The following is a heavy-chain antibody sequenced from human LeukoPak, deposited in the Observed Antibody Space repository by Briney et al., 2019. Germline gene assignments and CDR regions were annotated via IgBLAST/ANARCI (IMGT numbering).Heavy chain of an antibody. CDR2: IRSKAHGGTT. Sequence: PGGSLRLSCAASGFTFSSYSMSWVRQAPGRGLEWVGFIRSKAHGGTTDYAASVKGRFTISRDDPKSIACLQMNSLKTEDTAVYYCTRGLWETYWGQGTLVTVSS. D-gene: IGHD1-26*01. V-gene: IGHV3-49*04. J-gene: IGHJ4*02. CDR3: TRGLWETY. CDR1: GFTFSSYS.